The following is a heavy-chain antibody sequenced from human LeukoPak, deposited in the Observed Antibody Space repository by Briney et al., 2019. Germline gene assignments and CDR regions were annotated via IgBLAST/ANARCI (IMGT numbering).Heavy chain of an antibody. D-gene: IGHD6-13*01. CDR2: IRYDASNK. V-gene: IGHV3-30*02. CDR3: AKDSSSHFDY. J-gene: IGHJ4*02. CDR1: GFTFSSYG. Sequence: AGGSLRLSCAASGFTFSSYGMHWVRQAPGKGLEWVAFIRYDASNKYYADSVKGRFTISRDNSKNTLYLQMNSLRAEDTAVYYCAKDSSSHFDYWGQGTLVTVSS.